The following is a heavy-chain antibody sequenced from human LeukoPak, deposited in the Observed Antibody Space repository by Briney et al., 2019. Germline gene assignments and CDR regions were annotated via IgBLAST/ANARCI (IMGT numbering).Heavy chain of an antibody. D-gene: IGHD3-9*01. CDR1: GLTFSSYG. V-gene: IGHV3-23*01. Sequence: PGGTLRLSCAASGLTFSSYGMSWVRQAPGKGLEWVSAISGSGGSTYYADSVKGRFTISRDDSKNTLYLQMNSLRAEDTAAYYCAKGYYFDILSGYSSLDSWGQGTLVTVSS. CDR2: ISGSGGST. J-gene: IGHJ4*02. CDR3: AKGYYFDILSGYSSLDS.